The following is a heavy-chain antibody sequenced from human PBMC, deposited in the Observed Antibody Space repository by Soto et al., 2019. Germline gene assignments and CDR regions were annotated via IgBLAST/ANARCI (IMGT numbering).Heavy chain of an antibody. CDR2: ISWNSGSI. CDR1: GFTFDDYA. D-gene: IGHD6-13*01. J-gene: IGHJ4*02. V-gene: IGHV3-9*01. CDR3: AKARGGYSSSWYRGDFDY. Sequence: GGSLRLSCAASGFTFDDYAMHWVRQAPGKGLEWVSGISWNSGSIGYADSVKGRFTISRDNAKNSLYLQMNSLRAEDTAVYYCAKARGGYSSSWYRGDFDYWGQGTLVTVSS.